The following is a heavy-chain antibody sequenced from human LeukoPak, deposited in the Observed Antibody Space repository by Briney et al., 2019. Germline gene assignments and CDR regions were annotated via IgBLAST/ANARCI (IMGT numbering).Heavy chain of an antibody. Sequence: GGSLRLSCAASGLTVSNNYISWIRQAPGRGLEWVSVMYMDGTTYYADSVKGRFTISRDNSKNTLYLQMNSLRAEDTAVYYCAKDLDDRNWGQGTLVTVSS. CDR1: GLTVSNNY. D-gene: IGHD3-16*01. V-gene: IGHV3-53*01. CDR2: MYMDGTT. CDR3: AKDLDDRN. J-gene: IGHJ4*02.